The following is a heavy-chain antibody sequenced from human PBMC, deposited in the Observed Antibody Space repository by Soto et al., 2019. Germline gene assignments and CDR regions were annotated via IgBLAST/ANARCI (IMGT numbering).Heavy chain of an antibody. Sequence: ASVKVSCKASGYTFTSYGISWVRQAPGQGLEWMGWISAYNGNTNYAQKLQGRVTMTTDTSTSTAYMGLRSLRSDDTAVYYCARAPATMYSGSYWFDYWGQGTLVTVSS. V-gene: IGHV1-18*04. J-gene: IGHJ4*02. D-gene: IGHD1-26*01. CDR3: ARAPATMYSGSYWFDY. CDR1: GYTFTSYG. CDR2: ISAYNGNT.